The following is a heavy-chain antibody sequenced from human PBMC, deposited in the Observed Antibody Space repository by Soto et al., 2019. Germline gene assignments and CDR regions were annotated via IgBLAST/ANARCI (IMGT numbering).Heavy chain of an antibody. CDR3: ARGVTAGVDY. CDR1: GYSFTGLD. V-gene: IGHV1-8*01. J-gene: IGHJ4*02. D-gene: IGHD1-26*01. Sequence: ASVKVSCKASGYSFTGLDINWVRQTTGQGLEWMGWMEPSSGRTGYAQKFQGRVTMTRDTSINTAYMELSSLTSDDTAFYYCARGVTAGVDYWGQGTLVTVFS. CDR2: MEPSSGRT.